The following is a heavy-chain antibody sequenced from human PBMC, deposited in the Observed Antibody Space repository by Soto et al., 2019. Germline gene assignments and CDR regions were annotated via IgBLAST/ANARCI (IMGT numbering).Heavy chain of an antibody. CDR1: GVHFDSYG. CDR3: AKDPYGSGSYYTQYYYCGMDV. CDR2: ISYDGDNK. V-gene: IGHV3-30*18. Sequence: QVQLVESGGGVVQPGRSLRLSCAASGVHFDSYGMHWVRQAPGKGPEWVATISYDGDNKYYADSVKGRFTISRDNFKSTLHLQMNSLRTEDTAVYYCAKDPYGSGSYYTQYYYCGMDVWGHGTMVTVSS. J-gene: IGHJ6*02. D-gene: IGHD3-10*01.